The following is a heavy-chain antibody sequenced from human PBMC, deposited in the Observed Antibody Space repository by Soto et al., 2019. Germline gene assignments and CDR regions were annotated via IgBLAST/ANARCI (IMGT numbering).Heavy chain of an antibody. D-gene: IGHD3-3*01. CDR2: INHGGST. Sequence: SETLSLTCAVYGGSFSGYYWCWIRQRPGKGKEWIGEINHGGSTNYNPSLKSRVTISVDTSKNQFSLKLSSVTAADTAVYYCARGLGRYYDFWSSLHNWFDPWGQGTLVTV. V-gene: IGHV4-34*01. CDR1: GGSFSGYY. J-gene: IGHJ5*02. CDR3: ARGLGRYYDFWSSLHNWFDP.